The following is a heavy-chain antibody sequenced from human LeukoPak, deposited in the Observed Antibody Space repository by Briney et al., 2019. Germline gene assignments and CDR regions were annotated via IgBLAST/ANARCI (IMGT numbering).Heavy chain of an antibody. CDR2: INPKSGAT. D-gene: IGHD3-10*01. CDR1: GYTFNDYY. CDR3: ARARSSPLRVVFEF. J-gene: IGHJ4*02. Sequence: ASVKVSCKASGYTFNDYYMHWVRQAPGQGLEWMGWINPKSGATTYSQKFQDRVIMTGDTSISTAYMELNGLRTDDTATYYCARARSSPLRVVFEFWGQGALVIVSS. V-gene: IGHV1-2*02.